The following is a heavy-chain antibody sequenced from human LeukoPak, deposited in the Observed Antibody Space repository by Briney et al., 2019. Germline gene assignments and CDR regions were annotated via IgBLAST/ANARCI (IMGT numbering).Heavy chain of an antibody. V-gene: IGHV3-9*01. CDR3: AKDGVGYYDSSGPSCFDY. J-gene: IGHJ4*02. CDR1: GFTFGGYA. D-gene: IGHD3-22*01. CDR2: ISWNSGSI. Sequence: AGRSLRLSCAACGFTFGGYAMHWVRQAPGKGLEWVSGISWNSGSIGYADSVKGRFTISRDNAKNSLYLQMNRLRAEDTALYYIAKDGVGYYDSSGPSCFDYCGQGTLVTVSS.